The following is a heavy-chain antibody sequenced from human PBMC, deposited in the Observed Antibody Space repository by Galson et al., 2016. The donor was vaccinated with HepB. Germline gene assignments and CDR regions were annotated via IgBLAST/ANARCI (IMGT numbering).Heavy chain of an antibody. D-gene: IGHD3-16*02. CDR3: ARGFLPLSYVWGNYRYSARVGMDV. Sequence: SETLSLTCAVYGGSFSGYPWSWIRQPPGKGLEWIGEINGTGSTNYTPSLRSRVSISVDTSKNQFSLKLSSVTAADTAVYYCARGFLPLSYVWGNYRYSARVGMDVWGQGTSVTVSS. V-gene: IGHV4-34*01. CDR1: GGSFSGYP. J-gene: IGHJ6*02. CDR2: INGTGST.